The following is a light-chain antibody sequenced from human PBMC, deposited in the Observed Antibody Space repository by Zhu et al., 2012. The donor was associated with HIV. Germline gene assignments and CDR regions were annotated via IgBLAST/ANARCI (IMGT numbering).Light chain of an antibody. CDR2: GAS. CDR1: QSVSSSY. CDR3: QQYGKSTRGR. Sequence: EIVLTQSPGTLSLSPGERATLSCRASQSVSSSYLAWYQQKPGQAPRLLIYGASSRATGIPDRFSGSGSGTDFTLTISRLSLKILQLYYCQQYGKSTRGRFGQGDQGGNQT. V-gene: IGKV3-20*01. J-gene: IGKJ1*01.